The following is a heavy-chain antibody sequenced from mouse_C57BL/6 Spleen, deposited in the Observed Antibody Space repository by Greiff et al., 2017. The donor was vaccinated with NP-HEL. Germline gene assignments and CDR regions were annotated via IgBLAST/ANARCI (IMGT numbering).Heavy chain of an antibody. CDR1: GYTFTDYY. J-gene: IGHJ3*01. CDR2: IYPGSGNT. Sequence: QVQLQQSGAELVRPGASVKLSCKASGYTFTDYYINWVKQRPGQGLEWIARIYPGSGNTYYNEKFKGKATLTAEKSSSTAYMQLSSLTSEDSAVYFCAIYDGYYGRFAYWGQGTLVTVSA. D-gene: IGHD2-3*01. V-gene: IGHV1-76*01. CDR3: AIYDGYYGRFAY.